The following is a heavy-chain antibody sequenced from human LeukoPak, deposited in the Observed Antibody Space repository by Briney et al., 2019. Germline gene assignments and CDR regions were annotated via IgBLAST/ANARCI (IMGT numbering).Heavy chain of an antibody. J-gene: IGHJ5*02. CDR2: ISVSGGST. Sequence: GGSLRLSCAASGFTFSSYAMSWVRQAPGKGLEWVSAISVSGGSTYYADPVKGRFTISRDNSKNTLYLQMNSLRPEDTAVYYCARDLRGYSYGQGISWGQGTLVTVSS. CDR1: GFTFSSYA. CDR3: ARDLRGYSYGQGIS. D-gene: IGHD5-18*01. V-gene: IGHV3-23*01.